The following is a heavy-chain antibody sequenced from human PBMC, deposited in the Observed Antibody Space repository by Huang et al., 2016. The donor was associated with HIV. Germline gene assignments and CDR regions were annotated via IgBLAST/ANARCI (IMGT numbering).Heavy chain of an antibody. CDR3: ARDTYYTDIWKRNDASFL. D-gene: IGHD3-22*01. J-gene: IGHJ3*01. Sequence: QVQLVQSGGEVKQPGASVRVSCKASGYDFGSYGMSWVRQAPGQGREWRGWIGSDSRDTRTAQKFQGRVTMTTDRSATTTYMELRSLRYDDTAVYYCARDTYYTDIWKRNDASFLWGQGTMITV. CDR1: GYDFGSYG. CDR2: IGSDSRDT. V-gene: IGHV1-18*01.